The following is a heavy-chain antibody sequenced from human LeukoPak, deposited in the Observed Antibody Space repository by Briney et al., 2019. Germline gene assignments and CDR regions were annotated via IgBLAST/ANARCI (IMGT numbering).Heavy chain of an antibody. CDR2: IIPIFGTA. V-gene: IGHV1-69*01. D-gene: IGHD3-9*01. J-gene: IGHJ5*02. Sequence: GSSVKVSCKASGGTFSSYAISWVRQAPGQGLEWMGGIIPIFGTANYAQKFQGRVTITADESTSTAYMELSSLRSGDTAVYYCARAGILDILTGSLNWFDPWGQGTLVTVSS. CDR3: ARAGILDILTGSLNWFDP. CDR1: GGTFSSYA.